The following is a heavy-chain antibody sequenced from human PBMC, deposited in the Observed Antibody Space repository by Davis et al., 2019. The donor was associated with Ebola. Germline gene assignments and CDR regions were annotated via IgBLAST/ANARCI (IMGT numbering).Heavy chain of an antibody. Sequence: GESLKISCAASGFTFSSYSMNWVRQAPGKGLEWVSSISSSSSYIYYADSVKGRFTISRDNAKNSLYLQMNSLRAEDKAVYYCASLDYDFWSGYYPYYYYGMDVWGQGTTVTVSS. D-gene: IGHD3-3*01. CDR3: ASLDYDFWSGYYPYYYYGMDV. V-gene: IGHV3-21*01. CDR2: ISSSSSYI. CDR1: GFTFSSYS. J-gene: IGHJ6*02.